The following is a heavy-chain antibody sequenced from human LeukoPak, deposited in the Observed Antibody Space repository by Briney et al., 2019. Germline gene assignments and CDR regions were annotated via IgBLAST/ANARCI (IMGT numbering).Heavy chain of an antibody. CDR2: IYYSGST. V-gene: IGHV4-59*11. CDR3: ARDYYDSSGESWFDT. CDR1: GGSISSHY. Sequence: SETLSPTGTVAGGSISSHYWSWIRQPPGNGLEWAGYIYYSGSTNYNPSLKSRVTISVDTSKNQFSLKLNSVTAADTAVYYCARDYYDSSGESWFDTWGQGTPVTVSS. D-gene: IGHD3-22*01. J-gene: IGHJ5*02.